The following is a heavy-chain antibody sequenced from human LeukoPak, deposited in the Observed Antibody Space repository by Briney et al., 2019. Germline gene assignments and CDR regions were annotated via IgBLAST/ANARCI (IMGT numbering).Heavy chain of an antibody. CDR2: ISSSSSYI. V-gene: IGHV3-21*01. CDR1: GFTFSSYS. CDR3: ARDPPAAAEY. Sequence: GGSLRLSCAASGFTFSSYSMNWVRQAPGKGLEWVSSISSSSSYIYYADSGKGRFTISRDNAKNSLYLQMNSLRAEDTAVYYCARDPPAAAEYWGQGTLVTVSS. D-gene: IGHD6-13*01. J-gene: IGHJ4*02.